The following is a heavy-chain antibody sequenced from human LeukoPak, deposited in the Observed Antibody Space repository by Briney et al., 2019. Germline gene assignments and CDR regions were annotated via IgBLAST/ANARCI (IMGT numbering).Heavy chain of an antibody. CDR3: VRESDWLFDH. J-gene: IGHJ4*02. Sequence: PSETLSLTCTVSGGSLTNYYWSWVRQSPEKGLEWMGFIYYSGRTYYNPSLKGRATISVDTSKNQFSLSLKSVTAADTAVYYCVRESDWLFDHWGQGTLVSVSS. D-gene: IGHD3-9*01. V-gene: IGHV4-59*01. CDR1: GGSLTNYY. CDR2: IYYSGRT.